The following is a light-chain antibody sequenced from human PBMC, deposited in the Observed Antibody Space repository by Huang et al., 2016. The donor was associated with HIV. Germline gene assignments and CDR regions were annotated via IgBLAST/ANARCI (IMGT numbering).Light chain of an antibody. CDR3: QHYRVWPPVYT. J-gene: IGKJ2*01. V-gene: IGKV3-15*01. Sequence: EIVMTQSPATLSVSPGERATLSCRASQTVSSNLAWYQQKPGQAPRPLIDAASTSATDIPARFSGSGSGTEFTLTISSLQSEDFAVYYCQHYRVWPPVYTFGQGTKLEIK. CDR1: QTVSSN. CDR2: AAS.